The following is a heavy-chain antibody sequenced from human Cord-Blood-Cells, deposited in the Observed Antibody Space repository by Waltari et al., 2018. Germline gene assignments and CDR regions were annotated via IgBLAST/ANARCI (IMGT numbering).Heavy chain of an antibody. Sequence: QVQLLQSGAEVKKPGCSVQVSCKASGGTFSSYSISWVRQAPGQGLAWMGGVIPIFGTANYAKKFQGRVTISADESTSTAYMELSSLGSEDTAVYYCARALTGDLNYFDYWGQGTLVTVSS. J-gene: IGHJ4*02. CDR3: ARALTGDLNYFDY. D-gene: IGHD7-27*01. CDR1: GGTFSSYS. CDR2: VIPIFGTA. V-gene: IGHV1-69*01.